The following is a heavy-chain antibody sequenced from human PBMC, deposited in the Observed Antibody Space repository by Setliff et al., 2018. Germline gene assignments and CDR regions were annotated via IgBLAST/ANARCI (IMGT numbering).Heavy chain of an antibody. CDR3: ARVVGYSYGYYFDY. D-gene: IGHD5-18*01. CDR1: GGSISSHY. J-gene: IGHJ4*02. Sequence: PSETLSLTCTVSGGSISSHYWSWIRQPPGKGLEYIGNIYYSGSTNYNPSLKSRVTISVDTSKNQFSQKMTSVTAADTAVYYCARVVGYSYGYYFDYWGQGTLVTVSS. V-gene: IGHV4-59*11. CDR2: IYYSGST.